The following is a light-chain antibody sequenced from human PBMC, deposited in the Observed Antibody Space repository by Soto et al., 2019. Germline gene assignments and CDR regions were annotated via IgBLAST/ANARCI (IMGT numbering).Light chain of an antibody. J-gene: IGKJ1*01. CDR2: KAS. CDR1: ESISIW. CDR3: QQYNSYPWT. V-gene: IGKV1-5*03. Sequence: DIQMTQSPSTLSASVGDTVTITCRASESISIWLAWYQQKPGKAPNLLINKASSLESGVPSRFSGSGSGTEFTLTISSLQPDDFATYYCQQYNSYPWTFGQGTKVDIK.